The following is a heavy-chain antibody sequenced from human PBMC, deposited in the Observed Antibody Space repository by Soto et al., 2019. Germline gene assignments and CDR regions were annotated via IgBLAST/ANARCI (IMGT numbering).Heavy chain of an antibody. J-gene: IGHJ4*02. CDR1: GYTFTVYY. CDR2: INPNSGGT. D-gene: IGHD6-13*01. Sequence: GASVKVSCKASGYTFTVYYMHCVLQAPGQGLEWMGWINPNSGGTNYAQKFQGRVTMTRNTSISTAYMELSRLRSDDTAVYYCASLEDSRNIAAADYWGQGTLVTVSS. CDR3: ASLEDSRNIAAADY. V-gene: IGHV1-2*02.